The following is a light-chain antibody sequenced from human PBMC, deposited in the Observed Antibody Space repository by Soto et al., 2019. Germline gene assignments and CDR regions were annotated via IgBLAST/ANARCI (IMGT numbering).Light chain of an antibody. J-gene: IGKJ2*01. CDR3: QQRSNWPPMYT. Sequence: EIVLTQSPATLSLNPGERATLSCRASQSVSSYLAWYQQKPGQAPRLLIYDASNRATGIPGRFSGSGSGTDFTLTISSLEPEDFAVYYGQQRSNWPPMYTFGQGTKLEIK. CDR2: DAS. CDR1: QSVSSY. V-gene: IGKV3-11*01.